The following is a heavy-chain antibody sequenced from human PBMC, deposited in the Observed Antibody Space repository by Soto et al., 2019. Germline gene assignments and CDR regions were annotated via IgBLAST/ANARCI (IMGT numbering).Heavy chain of an antibody. Sequence: ASVKVSCKASGYTFTSYDINWVRQATGQGLEWMGWMNPNSGNTGYAQKFQGRVTMTRNTSISTAYMELSSLRSEDTAVYYCARSGITIFGVVIENYYYYMDVWGKGTTVTVSS. CDR1: GYTFTSYD. CDR2: MNPNSGNT. J-gene: IGHJ6*03. V-gene: IGHV1-8*01. CDR3: ARSGITIFGVVIENYYYYMDV. D-gene: IGHD3-3*01.